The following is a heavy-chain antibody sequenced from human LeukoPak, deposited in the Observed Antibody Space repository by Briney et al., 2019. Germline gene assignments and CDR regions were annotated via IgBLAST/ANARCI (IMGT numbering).Heavy chain of an antibody. CDR1: GFTFSSYE. V-gene: IGHV3-48*03. J-gene: IGHJ5*02. CDR2: ISSSGSTI. Sequence: GGSLRLSCAASGFTFSSYEMNWVRQAPGKGLEWVSYISSSGSTIYYADSVKGRFTISRDNAKNSLYLQMNSLRAEDTAVYYCARDPRDGYNAPWFAWGQGTLVTVSS. D-gene: IGHD5-24*01. CDR3: ARDPRDGYNAPWFA.